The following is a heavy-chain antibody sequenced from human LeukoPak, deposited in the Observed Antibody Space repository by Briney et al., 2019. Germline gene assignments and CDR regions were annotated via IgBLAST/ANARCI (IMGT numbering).Heavy chain of an antibody. CDR2: IIPILGIA. J-gene: IGHJ4*02. V-gene: IGHV1-69*04. D-gene: IGHD6-13*01. CDR1: GGTFSSYA. Sequence: SVKVSCKASGGTFSSYAISWVRQAPGQGLEWMGRIIPILGIANYAQKFQGRVTITADKSTSKAYMELSSLRSEDTAVYYCARDGVYSSSWSSYYFDYWGQGTLVTVSS. CDR3: ARDGVYSSSWSSYYFDY.